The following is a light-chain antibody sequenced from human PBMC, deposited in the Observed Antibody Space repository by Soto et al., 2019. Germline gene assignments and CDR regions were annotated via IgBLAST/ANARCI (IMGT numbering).Light chain of an antibody. CDR1: QSISSH. V-gene: IGKV1-39*01. J-gene: IGKJ4*01. CDR2: AAS. CDR3: QQSYSTPLT. Sequence: DIQMTQSPASLSASVGDRVTITCRASQSISSHLNWYQQKPGKVPKLLIYAASVLQSGVPSRFSGSGSGTDFTLTISSLQPEDFATYYCQQSYSTPLTFGGGTKVEIK.